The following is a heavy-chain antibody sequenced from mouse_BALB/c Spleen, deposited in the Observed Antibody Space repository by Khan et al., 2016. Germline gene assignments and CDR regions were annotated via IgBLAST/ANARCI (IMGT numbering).Heavy chain of an antibody. CDR3: ARCYGMDH. V-gene: IGHV1-9*01. Sequence: QVQLQQSGAELMKPGASVKISCKVTGYTVSSYWIEWVKQRPGHGLEWMGEILPGSGSTKYNEKFKDQATITADTSSNTVYMQLSGLTPEDAAIYYCARCYGMDHWGQGTSVTVSS. CDR2: ILPGSGST. CDR1: GYTVSSYW. J-gene: IGHJ4*01.